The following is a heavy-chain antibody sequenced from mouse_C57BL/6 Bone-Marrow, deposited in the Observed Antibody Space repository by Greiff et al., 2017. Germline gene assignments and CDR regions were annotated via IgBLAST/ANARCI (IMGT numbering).Heavy chain of an antibody. J-gene: IGHJ2*01. CDR1: GFNIKDDY. CDR3: TTSYGYEDYFDY. CDR2: IDPENGDT. V-gene: IGHV14-4*01. D-gene: IGHD2-2*01. Sequence: EVQLQQSGAELVRPGASVKLSCTASGFNIKDDYMHWVKQRPEQGLEWIGWIDPENGDTEYASKFQGKATITADTSSNTAYLQLSSLTSEDTAVYYCTTSYGYEDYFDYWGQGTTLTVSS.